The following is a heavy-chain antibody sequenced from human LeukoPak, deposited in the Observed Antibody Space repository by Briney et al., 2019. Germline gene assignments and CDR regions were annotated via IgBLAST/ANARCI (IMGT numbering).Heavy chain of an antibody. D-gene: IGHD3-10*01. CDR1: GFTFSIYW. V-gene: IGHV3-48*03. Sequence: QPGGSLRVSCETSGFTFSIYWMNWVRQAPGKGLEWVSYISSSGSTIYYADSVKGRFTISRDNAKNSLYLQMNSLRAEDTAVYYCARDSAGSGSYVGYFEYWGQGTLVTVSS. CDR3: ARDSAGSGSYVGYFEY. J-gene: IGHJ4*02. CDR2: ISSSGSTI.